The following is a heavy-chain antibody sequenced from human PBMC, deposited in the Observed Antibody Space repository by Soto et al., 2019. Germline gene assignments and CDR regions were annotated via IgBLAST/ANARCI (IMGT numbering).Heavy chain of an antibody. Sequence: GASVKVSCKSSGYTFTSYAMHCVRQAPGQRLEWMGWINAGNGNTKYSQKFQGRVTITRDTSASTAYMELSSLRSEDTAVYYCARDRRITIFGVVPIYYYYGMDVWGQGTTVTVSS. J-gene: IGHJ6*02. V-gene: IGHV1-3*01. D-gene: IGHD3-3*01. CDR3: ARDRRITIFGVVPIYYYYGMDV. CDR1: GYTFTSYA. CDR2: INAGNGNT.